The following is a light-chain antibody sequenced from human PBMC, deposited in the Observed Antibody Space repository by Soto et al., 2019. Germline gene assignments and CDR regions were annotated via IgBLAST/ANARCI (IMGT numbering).Light chain of an antibody. J-gene: IGKJ1*01. CDR3: QQYYSTPWT. V-gene: IGKV4-1*01. CDR1: QSLLFTSNNKNY. Sequence: DIVMTQSPDSLALSLGERATINCKSSQSLLFTSNNKNYLAWYQQKPGQPPKLLIYWASTRESGVPDRFSGSGSGTDFTLTISSLQAEDVAVYYCQQYYSTPWTFGQGTKVDIK. CDR2: WAS.